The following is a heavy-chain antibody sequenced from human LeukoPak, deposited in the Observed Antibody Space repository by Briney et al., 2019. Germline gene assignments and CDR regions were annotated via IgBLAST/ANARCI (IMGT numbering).Heavy chain of an antibody. J-gene: IGHJ3*02. Sequence: SETLSLTCTVSGGSISSSYWSWIRQPPGRGLQWIGYTSHSGSTNYKPSLKSRVSISVDTSKNQFSLKLTSVTAADTAMYYCARGYYDARGDSNPFDIWGQGTMVTVSS. CDR2: TSHSGST. CDR3: ARGYYDARGDSNPFDI. V-gene: IGHV4-59*01. D-gene: IGHD3-22*01. CDR1: GGSISSSY.